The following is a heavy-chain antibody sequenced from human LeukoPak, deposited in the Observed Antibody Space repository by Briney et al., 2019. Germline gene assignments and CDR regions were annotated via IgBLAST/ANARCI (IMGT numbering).Heavy chain of an antibody. CDR3: AADDQQITV. J-gene: IGHJ4*02. V-gene: IGHV3-66*01. D-gene: IGHD5-24*01. CDR2: IYSGGST. Sequence: GGSLRLSCAASEFSVGSNYMTWVRQAPGKGLEWVSLIYSGGSTYYADSVKGRFTISRDNSKNTLYLQMNSLRAEDTAVYYCAADDQQITVWGQGTLVTVSS. CDR1: EFSVGSNY.